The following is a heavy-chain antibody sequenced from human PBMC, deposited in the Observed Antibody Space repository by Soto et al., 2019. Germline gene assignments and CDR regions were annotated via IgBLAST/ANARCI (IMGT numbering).Heavy chain of an antibody. D-gene: IGHD3-3*01. J-gene: IGHJ5*02. CDR3: ARESDVLRFLPGPVNWFDP. V-gene: IGHV1-2*02. CDR1: GYTFTGYY. CDR2: INPNSGGT. Sequence: QVQLVQSGAEVKKPGASVKVSCKASGYTFTGYYMHWVRQAPGQGLEWMGWINPNSGGTNYAQKFQGRVTMTRDTSISTAYMELSRLRSDDTAVYYCARESDVLRFLPGPVNWFDPWGQGTLVTVSS.